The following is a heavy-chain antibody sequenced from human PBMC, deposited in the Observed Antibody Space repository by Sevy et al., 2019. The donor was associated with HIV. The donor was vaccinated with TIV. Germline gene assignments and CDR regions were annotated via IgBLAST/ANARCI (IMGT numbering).Heavy chain of an antibody. CDR3: ARHRGAAAGLFGRMDV. CDR1: GFTVSSND. D-gene: IGHD6-25*01. CDR2: IYSGGTT. V-gene: IGHV3-53*01. Sequence: GGSLRLSCAISGFTVSSNDMNWVRQAPGKGLEWVSIIYSGGTTYYADSVQGRFSISRDNSKNTLYLHMNSMRDEDTALYYCARHRGAAAGLFGRMDVWGQGTTVTVSS. J-gene: IGHJ6*02.